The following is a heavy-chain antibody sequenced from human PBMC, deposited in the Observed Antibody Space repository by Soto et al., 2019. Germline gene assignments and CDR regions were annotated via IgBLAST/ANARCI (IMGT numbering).Heavy chain of an antibody. V-gene: IGHV1-18*01. CDR2: ISAYNGNT. CDR3: ARDLDGSGWYGGVTDLYFDY. CDR1: GYTFTSYG. J-gene: IGHJ4*02. D-gene: IGHD6-19*01. Sequence: ASVKVSCKASGYTFTSYGISWVRQAPGQGLEWMGWISAYNGNTNYAQKLQGRVTMTTDTSTSTAYMELRSLRSDDTAVYNCARDLDGSGWYGGVTDLYFDYWGQGTLVTVSS.